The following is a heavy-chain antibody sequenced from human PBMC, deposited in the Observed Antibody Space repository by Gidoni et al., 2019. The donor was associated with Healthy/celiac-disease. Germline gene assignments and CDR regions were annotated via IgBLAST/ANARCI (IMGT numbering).Heavy chain of an antibody. Sequence: QVQLQESGPGLVKLSETLSLPCTVSGCSISSYYWSWIRQPPGKGLEWIGYIYYSGSTNYNPSLKSRVTISVDTSKNQFSLKLSSVTAADTAVYYCARADYYGSGSSIDYWGQGTLVTVSS. V-gene: IGHV4-59*01. J-gene: IGHJ4*02. CDR1: GCSISSYY. D-gene: IGHD3-10*01. CDR3: ARADYYGSGSSIDY. CDR2: IYYSGST.